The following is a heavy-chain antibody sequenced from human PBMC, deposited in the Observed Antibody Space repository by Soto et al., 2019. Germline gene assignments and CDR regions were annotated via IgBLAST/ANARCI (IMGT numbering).Heavy chain of an antibody. CDR1: GFTFSSYA. Sequence: GSLRLSCAASGFTFSSYAMSWVRQAPGKGLEWVSAISGSGGSTYYADSVKGRFTISRDNSKNTLYLQMNSLRAEDTAVYYCAKRRMGSMIVEYWGQGTLVTVSS. V-gene: IGHV3-23*01. CDR2: ISGSGGST. CDR3: AKRRMGSMIVEY. D-gene: IGHD3-22*01. J-gene: IGHJ4*02.